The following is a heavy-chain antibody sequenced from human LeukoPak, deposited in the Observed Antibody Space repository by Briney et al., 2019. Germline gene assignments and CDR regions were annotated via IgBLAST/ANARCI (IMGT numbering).Heavy chain of an antibody. CDR2: IYIGGST. Sequence: GGSLRLSCAVSGFTVTSNYMSWVRQAPGKGLEWVSVIYIGGSTYYADSVKGRFTISRDNSKNTLYLQMNSLRDEDTAVYYCARYLSGWYYFDYWGQGTLVTVSS. D-gene: IGHD6-19*01. J-gene: IGHJ4*02. CDR3: ARYLSGWYYFDY. V-gene: IGHV3-66*01. CDR1: GFTVTSNY.